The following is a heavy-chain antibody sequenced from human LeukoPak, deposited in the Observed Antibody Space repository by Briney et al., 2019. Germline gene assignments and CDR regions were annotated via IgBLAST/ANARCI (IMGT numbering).Heavy chain of an antibody. CDR1: GVTVSNNF. CDR3: ANVRPLNDY. Sequence: GGPLRLSCAASGVTVSNNFMLWVRQAPGKGLEWVSLIYSGGDTHYADSVKGRFTISRDNSKNTLYLQMNSLRAEDTAVYYCANVRPLNDYWGQGTLVTVSS. V-gene: IGHV3-53*01. J-gene: IGHJ4*02. D-gene: IGHD2-8*01. CDR2: IYSGGDT.